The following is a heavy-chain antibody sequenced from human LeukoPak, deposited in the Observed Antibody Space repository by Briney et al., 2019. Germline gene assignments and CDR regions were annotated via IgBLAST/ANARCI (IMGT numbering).Heavy chain of an antibody. Sequence: PGGSLRLSCAASGFSFSYHWMNWVRQAPGKGLEWVANINQGGSVKYYVDSVKGRFTISRDNAKNSLYLQMNSLRAEDTAVYYCAAFRREWEPYWGQGTLVTVSS. CDR3: AAFRREWEPY. D-gene: IGHD1-26*01. V-gene: IGHV3-7*05. J-gene: IGHJ4*02. CDR1: GFSFSYHW. CDR2: INQGGSVK.